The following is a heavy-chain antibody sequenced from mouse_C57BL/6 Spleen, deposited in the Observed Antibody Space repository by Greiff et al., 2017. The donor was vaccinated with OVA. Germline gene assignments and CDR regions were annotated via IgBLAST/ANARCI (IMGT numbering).Heavy chain of an antibody. D-gene: IGHD1-3*01. CDR1: GFTFSDYY. CDR3: ARSGGGAYAMDY. CDR2: ISNGGGST. Sequence: EVQGVESGGGLVQPGGSLKLSCAASGFTFSDYYMYWVRQTPEKRLEWVAYISNGGGSTYYPDTVKGRFTISRDNAKNTLYLQMSRLKSEDTAMYYCARSGGGAYAMDYWGQGTSVTVSS. J-gene: IGHJ4*01. V-gene: IGHV5-12*01.